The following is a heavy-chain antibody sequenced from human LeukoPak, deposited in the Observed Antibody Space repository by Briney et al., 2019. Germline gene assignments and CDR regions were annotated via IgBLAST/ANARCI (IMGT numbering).Heavy chain of an antibody. CDR2: ISYDGSNK. CDR1: GYTFSSYG. V-gene: IGHV3-30*18. CDR3: VKDTAMEYYFDY. J-gene: IGHJ4*02. D-gene: IGHD5-18*01. Sequence: PGGSLRLSCAASGYTFSSYGMHWVRQAPGKGLEWVAVISYDGSNKYYADSVKGRFTISRDNSKNTLYLQMNSLTAEDTAGYYCVKDTAMEYYFDYWGQGTLVTVSS.